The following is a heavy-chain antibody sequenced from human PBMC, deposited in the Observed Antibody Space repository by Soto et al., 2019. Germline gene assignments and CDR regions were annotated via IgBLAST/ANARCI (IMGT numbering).Heavy chain of an antibody. CDR3: PMYAKRVGSGDF. CDR2: VYSRGIT. D-gene: IGHD2-8*01. J-gene: IGHJ4*02. Sequence: QMQLQESGPGLVKPSETLSLTCSVSGGSISGTNYYWGWIRQTPGKGLEWMGSVYSRGITQYNPSLKSRVTISVDTSTDKFSLTLSSVKGADEAIYYCPMYAKRVGSGDFWGPGMVVTVSA. CDR1: GGSISGTNYY. V-gene: IGHV4-39*01.